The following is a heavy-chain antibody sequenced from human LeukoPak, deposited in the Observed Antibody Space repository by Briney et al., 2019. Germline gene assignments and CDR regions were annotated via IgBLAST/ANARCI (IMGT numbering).Heavy chain of an antibody. J-gene: IGHJ4*02. V-gene: IGHV3-48*01. Sequence: PGGSLRLSCAASGFTFSSFSRNWVRQPPGKGLEWISYISSSGSTIWYADSVKGRFTISRDNGNNSMYLKMTGLRAEDTAVYFCAKAMRGYERSIDYWGQGTLVTVSS. CDR2: ISSSGSTI. CDR1: GFTFSSFS. D-gene: IGHD3-22*01. CDR3: AKAMRGYERSIDY.